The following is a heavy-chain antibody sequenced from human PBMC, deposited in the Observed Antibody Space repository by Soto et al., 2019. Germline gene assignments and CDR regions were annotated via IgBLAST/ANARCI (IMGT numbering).Heavy chain of an antibody. CDR2: LSTFDGST. CDR1: GYTFTNYG. J-gene: IGHJ4*02. Sequence: QVQLVQSGAEVKKPGASVKVSCKVSGYTFTNYGISWVRQTPGQGLEWMGWLSTFDGSTNYAQKLQGRVTMTTDISTTTAYMDLRSLRSDDTAVYYCVRDVGHYYDGSGYKIFFDYWGQGTLVTISS. D-gene: IGHD3-22*01. V-gene: IGHV1-18*01. CDR3: VRDVGHYYDGSGYKIFFDY.